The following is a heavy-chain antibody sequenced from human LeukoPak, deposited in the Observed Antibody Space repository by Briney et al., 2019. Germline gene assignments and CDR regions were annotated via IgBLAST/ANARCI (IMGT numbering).Heavy chain of an antibody. Sequence: GGSLRLSCAASGFTFSSYSMNWVRQAPGKGLEWVSSISSSSSYIYYADSVKGRFTISRDNAKNSLYLQMNSLRAEDTAVYYCAREQGGMDDAFDIWGQGTMVTVSS. J-gene: IGHJ3*02. CDR2: ISSSSSYI. CDR3: AREQGGMDDAFDI. CDR1: GFTFSSYS. V-gene: IGHV3-21*01.